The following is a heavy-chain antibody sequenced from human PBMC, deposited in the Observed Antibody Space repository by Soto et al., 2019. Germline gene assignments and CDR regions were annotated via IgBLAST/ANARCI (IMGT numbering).Heavy chain of an antibody. CDR3: ARRLSYYDSSGYSYYFDY. CDR1: GYSFTSYW. Sequence: GESLKISCKGSGYSFTSYWIGWVRQMPGKGLEWMGIIYPGDSDTRYSPSFQGQVTISADKSISTAYLQWSSLKASDTAMYYCARRLSYYDSSGYSYYFDYWGQGTLVTV. CDR2: IYPGDSDT. V-gene: IGHV5-51*01. D-gene: IGHD3-22*01. J-gene: IGHJ4*02.